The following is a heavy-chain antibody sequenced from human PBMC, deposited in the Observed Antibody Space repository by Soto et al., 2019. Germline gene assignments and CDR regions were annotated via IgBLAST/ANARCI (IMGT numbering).Heavy chain of an antibody. D-gene: IGHD3-22*01. CDR2: ISAYNGNT. CDR1: GYTFTSYG. J-gene: IGHJ4*02. Sequence: ASVKVSCKASGYTFTSYGISWVRQAPGQGLEWMGWISAYNGNTNYAQKLQGRVTMTTDTSTGTVYMELRSLRSDDTAVYYCARKESGYYVGYWGQGTLVTVSS. CDR3: ARKESGYYVGY. V-gene: IGHV1-18*01.